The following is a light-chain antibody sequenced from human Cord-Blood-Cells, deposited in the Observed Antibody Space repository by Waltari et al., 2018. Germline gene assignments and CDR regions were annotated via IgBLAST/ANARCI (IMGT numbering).Light chain of an antibody. Sequence: EIVLTQSPALLSLSPGESANLSCRARHIVRSYLAWYQQKPGPAPRLLIYDASNRATGIPARFSGSGSGTDFTLTISSLEPEDFSVYYCQQRSNWPPITFGGGTKVEIK. CDR2: DAS. V-gene: IGKV3-11*01. CDR1: HIVRSY. J-gene: IGKJ4*01. CDR3: QQRSNWPPIT.